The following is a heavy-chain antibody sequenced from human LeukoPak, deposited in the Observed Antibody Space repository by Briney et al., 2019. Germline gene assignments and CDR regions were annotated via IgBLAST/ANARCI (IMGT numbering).Heavy chain of an antibody. Sequence: GGSLRLSCAASGFTFSSYSMNWVRQAPGKGLEWVSYISSSSSTIYYADSVKGRFTISRDNAKNSLYLQMNSLKTEDTAVYYCIRDPWKPVLEVPATWLDPWGQGTLVTVSS. CDR2: ISSSSSTI. J-gene: IGHJ5*02. CDR1: GFTFSSYS. V-gene: IGHV3-48*01. CDR3: IRDPWKPVLEVPATWLDP. D-gene: IGHD2-8*02.